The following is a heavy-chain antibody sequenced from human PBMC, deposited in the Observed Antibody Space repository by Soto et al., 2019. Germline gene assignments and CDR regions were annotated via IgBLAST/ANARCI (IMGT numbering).Heavy chain of an antibody. V-gene: IGHV4-59*01. D-gene: IGHD3-10*01. J-gene: IGHJ4*02. CDR3: AGDYASGSYSFDY. CDR1: TASISSYS. CDR2: VYNSGST. Sequence: SETLSLTCTVSTASISSYSWSWIRQPPGKGLEWIGYVYNSGSTIYNPSLKSRVTISLDTSKNQFSLRLTSVTAADTAVYYCAGDYASGSYSFDYWGQGALVTVSS.